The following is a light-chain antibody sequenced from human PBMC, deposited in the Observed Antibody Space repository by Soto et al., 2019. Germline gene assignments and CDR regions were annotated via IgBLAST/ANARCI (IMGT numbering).Light chain of an antibody. J-gene: IGKJ3*01. Sequence: EIVLTQSPATLSLSPGERATLSCRASQSVSSYLAWYQQKPGQAPRLLIYDASNRATGIPARFSGSGSGTDFTLTIGGLEPEDFAVYSCQPRSNSFTFGPGTKVDIK. CDR3: QPRSNSFT. CDR1: QSVSSY. V-gene: IGKV3-11*01. CDR2: DAS.